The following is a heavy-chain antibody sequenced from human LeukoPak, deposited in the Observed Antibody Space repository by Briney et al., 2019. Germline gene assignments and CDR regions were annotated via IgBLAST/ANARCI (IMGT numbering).Heavy chain of an antibody. Sequence: GGPLRLSCEVSGVTVTSSYMSWVSQAPGKGLEWVSVIYSGGDTYYADSVKGRCTVSRDTSKNTLYLQMNSLRAEDTAVYYCARGNTGYNSNWGRDFDCWGQGTLVTVSS. J-gene: IGHJ4*02. CDR2: IYSGGDT. D-gene: IGHD4-11*01. V-gene: IGHV3-66*01. CDR3: ARGNTGYNSNWGRDFDC. CDR1: GVTVTSSY.